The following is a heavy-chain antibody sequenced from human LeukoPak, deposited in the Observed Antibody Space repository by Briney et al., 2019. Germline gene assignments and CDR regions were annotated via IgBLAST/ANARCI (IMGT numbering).Heavy chain of an antibody. J-gene: IGHJ4*02. CDR3: ARDRRTSYGSVRY. D-gene: IGHD3-10*01. CDR1: GFTFSSYS. CDR2: ISSSSSYI. V-gene: IGHV3-21*01. Sequence: EGSLRLSCAASGFTFSSYSKNWVRQAPGKGLEWISSISSSSSYIYYADSVKGRFTISRDNAKNSLYLQMNSLRAEDTAVYYCARDRRTSYGSVRYWGQGALVTVSS.